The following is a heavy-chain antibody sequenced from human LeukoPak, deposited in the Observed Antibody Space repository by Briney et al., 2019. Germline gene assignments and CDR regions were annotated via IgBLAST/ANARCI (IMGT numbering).Heavy chain of an antibody. D-gene: IGHD1-14*01. V-gene: IGHV3-53*01. CDR1: GFTVITNH. J-gene: IGHJ4*01. CDR2: LYSDGNT. Sequence: PGGSLRLSCAASGFTVITNHMTWVRQAPGKGLEWVSVLYSDGNTKYADSVQGRFTISRDNSKNTLYLEMNSLSPDDTAVYYCARGVEPLAANTLAYWGHGTLVTVSS. CDR3: ARGVEPLAANTLAY.